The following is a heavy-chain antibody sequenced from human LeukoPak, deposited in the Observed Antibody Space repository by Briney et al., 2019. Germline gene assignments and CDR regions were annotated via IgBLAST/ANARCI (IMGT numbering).Heavy chain of an antibody. V-gene: IGHV4-39*07. Sequence: SETLSLTCTVSGGSITSRSNYWGWIRQPPGKGLEWIGSINYSGSTYYNPSLKSRVTISVDTSKNQFSLKLISVTAADTAVYYCARDGYYEPFDYWGQGTLVTVSS. CDR3: ARDGYYEPFDY. D-gene: IGHD3-22*01. J-gene: IGHJ4*02. CDR2: INYSGST. CDR1: GGSITSRSNY.